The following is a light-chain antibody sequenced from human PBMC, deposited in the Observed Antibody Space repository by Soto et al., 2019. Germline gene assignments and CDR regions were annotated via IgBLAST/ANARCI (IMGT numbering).Light chain of an antibody. CDR3: XQCXSXPLT. CDR2: WAS. Sequence: DIVMTQSPDSLAVSLGERATINCKSSQSVLYSSNNKNYLAWYQQKPGQPPKLLIYWASTRESGVPDRFSGSGSGTDFTLTISSLQAEDVAXXYXXQCXSXPLTFGGGTKV. J-gene: IGKJ4*01. CDR1: QSVLYSSNNKNY. V-gene: IGKV4-1*01.